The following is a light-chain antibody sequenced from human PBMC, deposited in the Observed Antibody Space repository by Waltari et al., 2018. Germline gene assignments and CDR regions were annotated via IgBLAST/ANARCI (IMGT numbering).Light chain of an antibody. J-gene: IGKJ3*01. Sequence: DIQMTQSPASVSASVGDRATITCRSSQDISSLLAWYQQKPGNAPKLLIYAASRLQGGVPSRFSGSGSGADFTLTISSLQPEDVAAYYCQQANSSPPTFGPGTKLDIK. CDR1: QDISSL. CDR2: AAS. V-gene: IGKV1-12*01. CDR3: QQANSSPPT.